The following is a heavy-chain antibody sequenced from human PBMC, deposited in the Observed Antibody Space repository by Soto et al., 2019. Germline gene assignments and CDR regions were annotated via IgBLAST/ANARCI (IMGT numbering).Heavy chain of an antibody. CDR2: ISYDGSNK. CDR1: GFTFSSYG. Sequence: QVQLVESGGGVVQPGRSLRLSCAASGFTFSSYGMHWVRQAPGKGLEWVAVISYDGSNKYYADSVKGRFTISRDNSKNTLYRQMNSLRAEDTAVYYCANGDYWGQGTLVTVSS. V-gene: IGHV3-30*18. J-gene: IGHJ4*02. CDR3: ANGDY.